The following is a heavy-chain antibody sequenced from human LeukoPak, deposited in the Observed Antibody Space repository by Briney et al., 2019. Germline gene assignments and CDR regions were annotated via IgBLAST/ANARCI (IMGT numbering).Heavy chain of an antibody. V-gene: IGHV3-30*02. CDR1: GFTFSSYG. D-gene: IGHD3-9*01. J-gene: IGHJ4*02. CDR2: IRYDGSNK. Sequence: GGSLRLSCAASGFTFSSYGMHWVRQAPGKGLEWVAFIRYDGSNKYYADSVKGRFTISRDNPKNTLYLQMNSLRAEDTAVYYCAKDRDDILTGYYRAFDYWGQGTLVTVSS. CDR3: AKDRDDILTGYYRAFDY.